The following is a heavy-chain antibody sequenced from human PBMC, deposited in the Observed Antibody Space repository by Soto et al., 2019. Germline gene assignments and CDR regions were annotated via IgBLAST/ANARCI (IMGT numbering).Heavy chain of an antibody. CDR2: IIPIAGTA. V-gene: IGHV1-69*13. Sequence: SVKVSCKASGGTFSRLIISWGRQAPGQGLEWMGGIIPIAGTANYGQKFQGRVTISADEFTSTVYMELRSLRSDDTAVYFCAKDMGIGGRPGYYYGMDVWGQGTTVTVSS. CDR3: AKDMGIGGRPGYYYGMDV. D-gene: IGHD2-21*01. CDR1: GGTFSRLI. J-gene: IGHJ6*02.